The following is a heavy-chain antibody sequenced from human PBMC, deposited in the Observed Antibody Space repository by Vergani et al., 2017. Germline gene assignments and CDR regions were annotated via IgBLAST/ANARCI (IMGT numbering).Heavy chain of an antibody. J-gene: IGHJ1*01. CDR3: ATKSCGTPGCQIGYFRE. Sequence: EVQLVESGGGLVQPGRSLRLSCAASGFTFDDYAMHWVRQAPGKGLEWVSGISWNSGSIGYADSVKGRFTISRDNSKSTLYLQMNSLRPEDTAVYYCATKSCGTPGCQIGYFREWGQGTLVTVSS. CDR1: GFTFDDYA. D-gene: IGHD1-1*01. V-gene: IGHV3-9*01. CDR2: ISWNSGSI.